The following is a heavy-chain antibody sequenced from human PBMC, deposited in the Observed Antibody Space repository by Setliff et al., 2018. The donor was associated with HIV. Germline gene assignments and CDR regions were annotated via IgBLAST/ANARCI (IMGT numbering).Heavy chain of an antibody. D-gene: IGHD6-19*01. CDR2: INVNSGGT. Sequence: ASVKVSCKASGYLFTGYYMHWVRQAPGQGLEWMGWINVNSGGTKYAQKFQGRVTMTTDTSTSTAYMELRSLRSDDTAVYYCARVPFRSAWFSGGHDAFDIWGQGTMVTVSS. V-gene: IGHV1-2*02. CDR1: GYLFTGYY. J-gene: IGHJ3*02. CDR3: ARVPFRSAWFSGGHDAFDI.